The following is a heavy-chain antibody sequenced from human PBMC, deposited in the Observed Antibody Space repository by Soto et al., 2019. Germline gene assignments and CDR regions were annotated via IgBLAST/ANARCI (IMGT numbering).Heavy chain of an antibody. J-gene: IGHJ4*02. D-gene: IGHD5-12*01. CDR1: VFTMGTYS. CDR3: SKWSGYGDL. V-gene: IGHV3-23*01. Sequence: GGSLRLSCAASVFTMGTYSVSWVRQAPGKGLEWVSGISVTPGITFYADSVKGRFTISRDSSNNAVYLQMNSLRAEDTAMYFCSKWSGYGDLWGQGTLVTVSS. CDR2: ISVTPGIT.